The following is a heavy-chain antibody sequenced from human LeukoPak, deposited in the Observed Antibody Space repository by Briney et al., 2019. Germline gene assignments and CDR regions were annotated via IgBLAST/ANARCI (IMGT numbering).Heavy chain of an antibody. CDR2: ISGSGGST. CDR1: GFTFSSYG. J-gene: IGHJ3*01. V-gene: IGHV3-23*01. Sequence: PGGSLRLSCAASGFTFSSYGMSWDRQAPGKVLEWVSAISGSGGSTYYADSVKGRFTISRDNSKNTLYLQVNSLRAEDTAVYYCAKIRAPAYDFWGQGTMVTVSS. CDR3: AKIRAPAYDF. D-gene: IGHD3-3*02.